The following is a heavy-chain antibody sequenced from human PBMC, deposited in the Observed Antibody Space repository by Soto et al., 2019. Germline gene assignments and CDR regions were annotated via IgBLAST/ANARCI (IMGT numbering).Heavy chain of an antibody. CDR2: IYYSGST. CDR1: GGSISSGGYY. Sequence: PSETLSLTCTVSGGSISSGGYYWSWIRQHPGKGLERIGYIYYSGSTYYNPSLKSRVTISVDTSKNQFSLKLSSVTAADTAVYYCARWGASIAARRGVYYYYGMDVWGKGTTVTVSS. CDR3: ARWGASIAARRGVYYYYGMDV. V-gene: IGHV4-31*03. D-gene: IGHD6-6*01. J-gene: IGHJ6*04.